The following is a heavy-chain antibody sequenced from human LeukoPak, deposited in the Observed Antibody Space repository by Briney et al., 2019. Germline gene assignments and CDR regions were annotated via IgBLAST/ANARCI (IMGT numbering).Heavy chain of an antibody. CDR2: MYPGGTT. CDR1: DGSINGYN. J-gene: IGHJ6*04. V-gene: IGHV4-59*12. Sequence: PSETLSLTCTVSDGSINGYNWSWIRQPPGKGLDWIGYMYPGGTTNYSPSLKSRVTISEDTSKNQFSLKLSSVTAADTAVYYCASYERRYCSSTSCYTRREGDVWGKGTTVTVSS. D-gene: IGHD2-2*02. CDR3: ASYERRYCSSTSCYTRREGDV.